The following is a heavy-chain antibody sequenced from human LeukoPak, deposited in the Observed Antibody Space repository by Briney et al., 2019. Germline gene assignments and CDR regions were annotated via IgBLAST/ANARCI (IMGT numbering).Heavy chain of an antibody. D-gene: IGHD4-11*01. CDR2: LYSSGGA. V-gene: IGHV4-4*07. Sequence: SENLSLTCTVSGGSITGYYRSWIRQPAGKGLEWVGRLYSSGGAVYNPSLKSRVTLSADTSKGQLSLKLPSVTAADTAVYFCARGPHFSRGEHFDYWGLGILVTVSS. J-gene: IGHJ4*02. CDR1: GGSITGYY. CDR3: ARGPHFSRGEHFDY.